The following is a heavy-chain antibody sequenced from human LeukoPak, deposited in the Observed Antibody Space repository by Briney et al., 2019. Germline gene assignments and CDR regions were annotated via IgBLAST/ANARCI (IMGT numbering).Heavy chain of an antibody. CDR3: ASPGGYDFWSGPFDY. V-gene: IGHV3-30*03. CDR2: ISYDGSKT. J-gene: IGHJ4*02. D-gene: IGHD3-3*01. CDR1: AFTFSIYG. Sequence: GRSLRLSCVASAFTFSIYGMHWVRQAPGRGLECVADISYDGSKTYYADSVKGRFTISRDNSKNTLYLQMNSLRAEDTAVYYCASPGGYDFWSGPFDYWGQGTLVTVSS.